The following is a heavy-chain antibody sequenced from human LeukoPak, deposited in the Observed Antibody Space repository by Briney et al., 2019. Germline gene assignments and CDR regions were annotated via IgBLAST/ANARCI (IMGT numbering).Heavy chain of an antibody. CDR1: GFTFSTYW. CDR3: ARPRVPED. Sequence: KPGGSLRLSCSASGFTFSTYWMSWVRQAPGKGLEWVSSISSSSSYIYYADSVKGRFTISRDNAKNSLYLQMNSLRAEDTAVYYCARPRVPEDWGQGTTVTVSS. J-gene: IGHJ6*02. D-gene: IGHD3-10*01. CDR2: ISSSSSYI. V-gene: IGHV3-21*01.